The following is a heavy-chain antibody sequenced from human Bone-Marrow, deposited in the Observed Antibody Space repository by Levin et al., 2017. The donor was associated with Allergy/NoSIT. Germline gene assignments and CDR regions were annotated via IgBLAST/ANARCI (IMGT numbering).Heavy chain of an antibody. V-gene: IGHV4-59*02. CDR3: ARDWKGSFRGWTALHAFDL. Sequence: SETLSLTCTVSGGTVSAYHWSWIRQPPGKGLEWIGYVYYRGTASYNPSLQSRVTMSVDTSRNQLSLQLISVTAATTAVYYCARDWKGSFRGWTALHAFDLWGQGTLVRVS. J-gene: IGHJ3*01. CDR1: GGTVSAYH. D-gene: IGHD3/OR15-3a*01. CDR2: VYYRGTA.